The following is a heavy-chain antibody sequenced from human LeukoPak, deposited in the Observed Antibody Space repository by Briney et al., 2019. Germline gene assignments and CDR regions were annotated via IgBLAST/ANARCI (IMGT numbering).Heavy chain of an antibody. D-gene: IGHD6-19*01. CDR2: ISYDGINK. CDR3: AKDDGSSGWSQFDY. J-gene: IGHJ4*02. Sequence: PGGSMRLSSAAAGFTYSNYAMHWVRQAPGKVLEWVAVISYDGINKYSADSVKGRFTISRDNSKNTLYLQMNSLRYEDTAVYYCAKDDGSSGWSQFDYWGQGTLVTVSS. V-gene: IGHV3-30*18. CDR1: GFTYSNYA.